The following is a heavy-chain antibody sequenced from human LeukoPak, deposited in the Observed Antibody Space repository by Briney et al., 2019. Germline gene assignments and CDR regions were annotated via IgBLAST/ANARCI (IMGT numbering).Heavy chain of an antibody. J-gene: IGHJ4*02. D-gene: IGHD6-13*01. V-gene: IGHV3-11*04. CDR2: ISSGAGGTM. Sequence: GGSLRLSCAASGFSIGDYYMSWVRQAPGKGLEWISYISSGAGGTMKYADSVKGRFTISRDNAQNSLYLQMNSLRAEDTAVYYCARVRKDKEAIAAAGSFDYWGQGTLVTVSS. CDR1: GFSIGDYY. CDR3: ARVRKDKEAIAAAGSFDY.